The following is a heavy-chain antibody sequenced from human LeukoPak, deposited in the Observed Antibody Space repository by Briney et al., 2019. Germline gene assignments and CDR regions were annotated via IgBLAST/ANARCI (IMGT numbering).Heavy chain of an antibody. V-gene: IGHV4-34*01. J-gene: IGHJ4*02. CDR2: INHSGST. Sequence: SETLSLTCAVYGGSFSGYYWSWIRQPPGKGLEWIGEINHSGSTNYNPSLKSRVTISVDTSKNQFSLKLSSVTAADTAVYYCARQVPPSEYDYWGQGTLVTVSS. D-gene: IGHD2-2*01. CDR3: ARQVPPSEYDY. CDR1: GGSFSGYY.